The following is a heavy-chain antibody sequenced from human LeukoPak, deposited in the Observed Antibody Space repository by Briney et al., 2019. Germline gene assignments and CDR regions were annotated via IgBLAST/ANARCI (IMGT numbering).Heavy chain of an antibody. D-gene: IGHD2-2*01. Sequence: GGSLRLSCAASGFTFSSYSMNWVRQAPGKGLEWDSPISSSSSYIYYADSVKGRFTISRDNAKNSLYLQMNSLRAEDTAVYYCARVGYQLLPGNAFDIWGQGTMVTVSS. CDR1: GFTFSSYS. J-gene: IGHJ3*02. CDR3: ARVGYQLLPGNAFDI. CDR2: ISSSSSYI. V-gene: IGHV3-21*01.